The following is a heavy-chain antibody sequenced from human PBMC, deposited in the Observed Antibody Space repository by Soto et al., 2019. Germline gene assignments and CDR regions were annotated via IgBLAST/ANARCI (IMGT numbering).Heavy chain of an antibody. V-gene: IGHV3-33*01. CDR3: ARRQISPPTRGAASARGGMDV. CDR2: IWNDGNGY. J-gene: IGHJ6*02. Sequence: SLRLSCAASGFTFNNYGMHWVRQAPGKGLEWVAVIWNDGNGYYYANSVKGRFTISRDNSKNTLYLQMSSLRVEDTAVYYCARRQISPPTRGAASARGGMDVWGQGTTVTVS. D-gene: IGHD6-13*01. CDR1: GFTFNNYG.